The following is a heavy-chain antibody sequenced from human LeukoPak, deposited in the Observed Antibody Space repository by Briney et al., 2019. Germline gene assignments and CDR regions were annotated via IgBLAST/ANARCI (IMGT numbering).Heavy chain of an antibody. D-gene: IGHD1-7*01. CDR2: IKQDGSDK. CDR1: GFSFITSW. Sequence: VGCPRVSCVDPGFSFITSWMSSVWEALGKGLEWVANIKQDGSDKYYVDSVKGRFTISKDNAKNSLYLQMNSLTAEDTAVYYCARGGTRLSDYWGQGTLVTVSS. J-gene: IGHJ4*02. V-gene: IGHV3-7*01. CDR3: ARGGTRLSDY.